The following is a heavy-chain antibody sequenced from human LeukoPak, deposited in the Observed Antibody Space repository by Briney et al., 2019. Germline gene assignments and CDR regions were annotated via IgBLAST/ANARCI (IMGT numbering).Heavy chain of an antibody. CDR2: IYYTGIT. J-gene: IGHJ6*03. D-gene: IGHD4-23*01. CDR3: ARQGGATAVIYMDD. CDR1: GGSISSSSDN. V-gene: IGHV4-39*01. Sequence: PSETLSLTCSVSGGSISSSSDNWGWIRQPPGKGLEWIGSIYYTGITYYNPSLMSRVTMSVDTSKNQFSLRLTSVTAADTAMYYCARQGGATAVIYMDDWGKGTTVTVSS.